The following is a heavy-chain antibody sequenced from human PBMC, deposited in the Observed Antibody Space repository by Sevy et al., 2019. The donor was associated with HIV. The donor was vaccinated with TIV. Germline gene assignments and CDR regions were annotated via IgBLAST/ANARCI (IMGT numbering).Heavy chain of an antibody. Sequence: GGSLRLSCAASGFTLSSNHMHWVRHAPGKGLEWVAAIWYDGSNTYYADAVKGRFTISRDNSENTLHLQMNSLTAEDTAVYYCVRDNLGFDYWGQGTLVTVSS. CDR3: VRDNLGFDY. CDR2: IWYDGSNT. CDR1: GFTLSSNH. J-gene: IGHJ4*02. D-gene: IGHD3-16*01. V-gene: IGHV3-33*01.